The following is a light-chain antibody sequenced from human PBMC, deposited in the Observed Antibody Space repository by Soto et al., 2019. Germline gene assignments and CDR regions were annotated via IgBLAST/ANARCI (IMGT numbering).Light chain of an antibody. CDR1: QSVSSSY. CDR2: GAS. Sequence: EMVLTQSPGTRSLSPGEIATLSCRASQSVSSSYLAWYQQKPGQAPRLLIYGASSRATCIPDRFSGSGSGTDFTLTISRLEPEDFAVYYCHQYGSSTLYTFGQGTKLEIK. CDR3: HQYGSSTLYT. V-gene: IGKV3-20*01. J-gene: IGKJ2*01.